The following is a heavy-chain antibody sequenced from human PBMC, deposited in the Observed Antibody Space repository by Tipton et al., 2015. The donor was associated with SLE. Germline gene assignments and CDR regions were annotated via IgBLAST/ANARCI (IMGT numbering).Heavy chain of an antibody. V-gene: IGHV3-23*01. D-gene: IGHD3-3*01. CDR1: GFTFSYHA. J-gene: IGHJ4*02. Sequence: GSLRLSCAASGFTFSYHAMTWVRQAPGKGLEWVSSISGSGDNTYYADSVKGRFTISRDNSKNTLYLQMTSLRADDTAVYYCGDKSGLMTGFGVARDARNHFDYWGQGNLVTVSS. CDR3: GDKSGLMTGFGVARDARNHFDY. CDR2: ISGSGDNT.